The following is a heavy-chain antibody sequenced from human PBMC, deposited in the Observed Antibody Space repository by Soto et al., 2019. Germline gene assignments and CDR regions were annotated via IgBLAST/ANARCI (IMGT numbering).Heavy chain of an antibody. CDR3: PRDRLRYKGNDFHYYYYGMDV. Sequence: PGGSLRLSCAASGFTFSSYAMHWVRQAPGKGLEWVAVISYDGSNKYYADSVKGRFTISRDNSKNTLYLQMNSLRAEDTAVYYCPRDRLRYKGNDFHYYYYGMDVWGQGNTVTVSS. CDR2: ISYDGSNK. D-gene: IGHD1-1*01. J-gene: IGHJ6*02. CDR1: GFTFSSYA. V-gene: IGHV3-30-3*01.